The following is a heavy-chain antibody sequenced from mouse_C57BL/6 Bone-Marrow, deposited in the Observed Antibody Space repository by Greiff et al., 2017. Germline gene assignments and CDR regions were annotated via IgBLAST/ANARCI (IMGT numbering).Heavy chain of an antibody. Sequence: VQLQQSGPELVKPGASVKISCKASGYTFTDYYMNWVKQSNGKSLEWIGDINPNNGGTSYNQKFKGKATLTVDKSSSTAYMELRSLTSEDSAVYYCARWETAQAPYYAMDYWGQGTSVTVSS. CDR2: INPNNGGT. J-gene: IGHJ4*01. V-gene: IGHV1-26*01. CDR1: GYTFTDYY. CDR3: ARWETAQAPYYAMDY. D-gene: IGHD3-2*02.